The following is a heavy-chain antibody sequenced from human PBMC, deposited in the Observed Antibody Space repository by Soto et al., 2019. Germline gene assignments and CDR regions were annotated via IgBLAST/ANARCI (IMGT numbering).Heavy chain of an antibody. CDR2: INPKSGGT. V-gene: IGHV1-2*02. CDR3: ARDRELHSSGWYGWWYFDL. CDR1: GYTFNGYY. J-gene: IGHJ2*01. D-gene: IGHD6-19*01. Sequence: QVQLVQSGAEVKKPGASVKVSCKASGYTFNGYYMHWVRQAPGQGLEWMGWINPKSGGTNYAQKFQGRVTMTRDTSISTAYMELSRLRSDDTAVYYCARDRELHSSGWYGWWYFDLWGRGTLVTVSS.